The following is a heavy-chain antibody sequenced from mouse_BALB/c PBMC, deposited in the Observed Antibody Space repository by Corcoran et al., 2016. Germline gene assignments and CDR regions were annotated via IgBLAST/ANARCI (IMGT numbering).Heavy chain of an antibody. V-gene: IGHV1-26*01. CDR1: GYSFTGYY. D-gene: IGHD2-10*02. CDR2: INPYNGAT. CDR3: ARWGYGNYDYAMDY. J-gene: IGHJ4*01. Sequence: EVQLQQSGPELVKPGASVKISCKASGYSFTGYYMHWVKQSHVKSLEWIGRINPYNGATSYNQNFKDKASLTVDKSSSTAYMELHSLTSEDSSVYYCARWGYGNYDYAMDYWGQGTSVTVSS.